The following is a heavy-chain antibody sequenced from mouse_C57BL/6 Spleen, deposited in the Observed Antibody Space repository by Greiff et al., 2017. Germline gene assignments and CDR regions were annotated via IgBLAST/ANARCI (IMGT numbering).Heavy chain of an antibody. Sequence: VQGVESGAELVRPGASVTLSCKASGYTFTDYEMHWVKQTPVHGLEWIGAIDPETGGTAYNQKFKGKAILTADKSSSTAYMELRSLTSEDSAVYYCTRHLLGAMDYWGQGTSVTVSS. CDR3: TRHLLGAMDY. V-gene: IGHV1-15*01. CDR1: GYTFTDYE. J-gene: IGHJ4*01. D-gene: IGHD2-10*01. CDR2: IDPETGGT.